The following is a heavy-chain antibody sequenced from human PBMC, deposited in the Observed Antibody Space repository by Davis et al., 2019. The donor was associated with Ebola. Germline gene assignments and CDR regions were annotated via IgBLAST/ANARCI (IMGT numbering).Heavy chain of an antibody. CDR3: ARGYYDFWSGYSDKELEDTYYYYGMDV. D-gene: IGHD3-3*01. J-gene: IGHJ6*02. Sequence: AASVKVSCKASGGTFSSYAISWVRQAPGQGLEWMGGIIPIFGTANYAQKFQGRVTITADKSTSTAYMELSSLRSEDMAVYYCARGYYDFWSGYSDKELEDTYYYYGMDVWGQGTTVTVSS. V-gene: IGHV1-69*06. CDR1: GGTFSSYA. CDR2: IIPIFGTA.